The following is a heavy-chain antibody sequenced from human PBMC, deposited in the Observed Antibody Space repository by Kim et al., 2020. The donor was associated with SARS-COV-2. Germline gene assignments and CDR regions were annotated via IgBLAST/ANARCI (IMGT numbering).Heavy chain of an antibody. D-gene: IGHD1-20*01. Sequence: KFYADAVKGRFTISRNNSKNTLYLQMNSLRHEDAGVYYCAKDMAGIRGMDVWGQGTTVTVSS. CDR3: AKDMAGIRGMDV. CDR2: K. V-gene: IGHV3-30*02. J-gene: IGHJ6*02.